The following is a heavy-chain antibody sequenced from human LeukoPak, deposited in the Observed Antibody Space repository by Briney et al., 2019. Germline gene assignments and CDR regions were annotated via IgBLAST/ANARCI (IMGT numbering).Heavy chain of an antibody. V-gene: IGHV3-21*01. CDR1: GCTFSSYS. J-gene: IGHJ6*02. D-gene: IGHD3-3*01. CDR3: ARGANTIFGVVISYGMDV. CDR2: ISSSSRYI. Sequence: PGGSLRLSCAASGCTFSSYSMNWVRQAPGKGLEWVSSISSSSRYIYYPDLVKGRFTIFSDNAKHSLYLQMNSPRAEATALYYCARGANTIFGVVISYGMDVWGQGTTVTVSS.